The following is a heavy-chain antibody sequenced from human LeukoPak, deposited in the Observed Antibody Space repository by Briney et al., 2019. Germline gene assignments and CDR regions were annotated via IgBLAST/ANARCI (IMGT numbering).Heavy chain of an antibody. J-gene: IGHJ4*02. Sequence: SEALSLTCTVSGGSISSYYWSWIRQPPGKGLEWFGCIYYSGSTYYNPSLKSRVTISVDTSKNQFSLKRNSVTATDTAVYYCARHYGPWGQGTLVTVSS. V-gene: IGHV4-59*08. CDR3: ARHYGP. D-gene: IGHD3-10*01. CDR1: GGSISSYY. CDR2: IYYSGST.